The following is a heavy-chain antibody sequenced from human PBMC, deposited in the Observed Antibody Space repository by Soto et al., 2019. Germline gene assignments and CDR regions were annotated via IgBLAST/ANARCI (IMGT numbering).Heavy chain of an antibody. CDR1: GDSVSSNSAA. CDR2: TYYRSKWYN. V-gene: IGHV6-1*01. Sequence: SQTLSLTCAISGDSVSSNSAAWNWIRQSPSRGLEWLGRTYYRSKWYNDYAVSVKSRITINPDTSKNQFSLQLNSVTPEDTAVYYCARDRGTTGTEAYYYGMDVWGQGTTVTVSS. CDR3: ARDRGTTGTEAYYYGMDV. D-gene: IGHD1-1*01. J-gene: IGHJ6*02.